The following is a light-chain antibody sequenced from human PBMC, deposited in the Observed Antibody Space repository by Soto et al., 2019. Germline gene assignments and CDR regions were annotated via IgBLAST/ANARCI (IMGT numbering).Light chain of an antibody. CDR2: GAS. J-gene: IGKJ1*01. CDR1: QSVSSN. Sequence: DIVMTQSPATLSVSPGERATLSCRASQSVSSNLAWYHQKPGQSPRLHIYGASTRATGIPARFSGSGSGTEFTLTISSLQSEDFAVYYCEQYNNWPRTFGQGTKVEIK. V-gene: IGKV3-15*01. CDR3: EQYNNWPRT.